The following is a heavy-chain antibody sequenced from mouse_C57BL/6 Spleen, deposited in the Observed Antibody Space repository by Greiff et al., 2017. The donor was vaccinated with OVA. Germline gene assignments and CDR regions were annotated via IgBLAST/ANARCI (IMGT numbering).Heavy chain of an antibody. J-gene: IGHJ4*01. CDR3: ARRDTGTMDY. V-gene: IGHV1-50*01. D-gene: IGHD4-1*01. Sequence: VQLQQPGAELVKPGASVKLSCKASGYTFTSYWMQWVKQRPGQGLEWIGEIDPSDSYTNYNQKFKGKATLTVDTSSSTAYMQLSSLTSEDSAVYYCARRDTGTMDYWGQGTSVTVSS. CDR2: IDPSDSYT. CDR1: GYTFTSYW.